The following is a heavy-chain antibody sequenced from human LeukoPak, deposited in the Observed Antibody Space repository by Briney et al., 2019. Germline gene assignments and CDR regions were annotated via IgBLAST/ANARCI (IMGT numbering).Heavy chain of an antibody. Sequence: GGSLRLSCAASGFTFSSFGMQWVRQARGKGLEGGAFIRYDGSNKYYPDSVKGRFTISRDNSKNTLSLQMNSLRPEDTAVYYCAKDLGMGTRIDFRGQGTLVTVSS. CDR1: GFTFSSFG. J-gene: IGHJ4*02. D-gene: IGHD5-24*01. CDR3: AKDLGMGTRIDF. CDR2: IRYDGSNK. V-gene: IGHV3-30*02.